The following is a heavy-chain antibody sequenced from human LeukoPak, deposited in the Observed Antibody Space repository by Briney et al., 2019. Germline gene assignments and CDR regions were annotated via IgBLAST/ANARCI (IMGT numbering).Heavy chain of an antibody. CDR2: ISYDAINK. CDR3: VRAQIPGRCLDGHCYSVY. J-gene: IGHJ4*02. V-gene: IGHV3-30-3*01. CDR1: GFTFSTYA. D-gene: IGHD2-21*02. Sequence: GGSLRLSCAASGFTFSTYAMLCVRHAPGKGLEWVALISYDAINKYHADSVKGRFTISRDNSKYTLYLQMDSLRPDDTAVYYCVRAQIPGRCLDGHCYSVYWGQGTLVTVSS.